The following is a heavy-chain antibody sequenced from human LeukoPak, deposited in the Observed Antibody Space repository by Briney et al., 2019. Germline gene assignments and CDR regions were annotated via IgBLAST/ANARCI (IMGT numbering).Heavy chain of an antibody. V-gene: IGHV5-51*01. CDR1: GYSFTTYW. Sequence: PGESLKISCRTSGYSFTTYWVAWVRQMPGKGLEWMGMISPGDFDTRYTPSFKGQVTISADKSISTVYLQWSSLKTSDTAIYYCVRHQGGMGVWGQGTTVTVSS. CDR3: VRHQGGMGV. J-gene: IGHJ6*02. CDR2: ISPGDFDT.